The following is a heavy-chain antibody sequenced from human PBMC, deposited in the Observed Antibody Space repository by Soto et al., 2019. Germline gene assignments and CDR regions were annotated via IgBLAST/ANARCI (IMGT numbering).Heavy chain of an antibody. V-gene: IGHV1-69*01. CDR1: GGTFSSYA. CDR3: ARGRRRRDGYNPAFDY. D-gene: IGHD5-12*01. CDR2: IIPIFGTA. Sequence: QVQLVQSGAEVKKPGSSVKVSCKASGGTFSSYAISWVRQAPGQGLEWMGGIIPIFGTANYAQKFQGRVTIAGDESTITAYMELSSLRSEDTAVYYCARGRRRRDGYNPAFDYWGQGTLVTVSS. J-gene: IGHJ4*02.